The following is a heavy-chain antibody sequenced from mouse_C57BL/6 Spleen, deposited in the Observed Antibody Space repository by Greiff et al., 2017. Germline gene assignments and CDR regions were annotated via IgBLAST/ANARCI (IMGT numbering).Heavy chain of an antibody. CDR2: IYPGDGDT. D-gene: IGHD1-1*01. CDR3: AHPTVVATEGYFDV. J-gene: IGHJ1*03. V-gene: IGHV1-82*01. Sequence: VQLQQSGPELVKPGASVKISCKASGYAFSSSWMNWVKQRPGKGLEWIGRIYPGDGDTNYNGKFKGKATLTADKSSSTAYMQLSSLTSEDSAVYFCAHPTVVATEGYFDVWGTGTTVTVSS. CDR1: GYAFSSSW.